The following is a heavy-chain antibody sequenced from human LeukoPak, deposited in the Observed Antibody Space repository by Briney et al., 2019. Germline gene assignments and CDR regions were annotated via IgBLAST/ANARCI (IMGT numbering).Heavy chain of an antibody. J-gene: IGHJ3*02. CDR3: ARANGYYYDSSGYYSHAFDI. D-gene: IGHD3-22*01. CDR1: GYTFTSYA. CDR2: INAGNGNT. V-gene: IGHV1-3*01. Sequence: ASVKVSCKASGYTFTSYATHWVRQAPGQRLEWMGWINAGNGNTKYSQKFQGRVTITRDTSASTAYMELSSLRSEDTAVYYCARANGYYYDSSGYYSHAFDIWGQGTMVTVSS.